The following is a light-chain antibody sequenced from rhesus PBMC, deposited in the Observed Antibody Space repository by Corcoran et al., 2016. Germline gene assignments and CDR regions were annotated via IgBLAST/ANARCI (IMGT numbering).Light chain of an antibody. CDR2: YVT. J-gene: IGLJ1*01. Sequence: QSAPTQTPSMYGSPGQSVPISCHGSSSDVGAYNYVSWYQQHPGKVPELMIYYVTQRPSGVSDRFSGSKSGDTASLPISGLQAEDEYDYYCCSITTISIYICGAGTRLTVL. CDR1: SSDVGAYNY. V-gene: IGLV2S7*01. CDR3: CSITTISIYI.